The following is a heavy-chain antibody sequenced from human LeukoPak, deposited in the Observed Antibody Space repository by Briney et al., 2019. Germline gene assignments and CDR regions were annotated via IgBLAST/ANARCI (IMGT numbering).Heavy chain of an antibody. D-gene: IGHD6-13*01. CDR2: ISSSSSYI. CDR3: ARPTQYSSSWLS. J-gene: IGHJ4*02. Sequence: GGSLRLSCTVSVFTVSSNSMSGVRQAPGKGLEWVSSISSSSSYIYYAVSVKGRFTISRDNAKNSLYLQMNSLRAEDTAVYYCARPTQYSSSWLSWGQGTLVTVSS. V-gene: IGHV3-21*01. CDR1: VFTVSSNS.